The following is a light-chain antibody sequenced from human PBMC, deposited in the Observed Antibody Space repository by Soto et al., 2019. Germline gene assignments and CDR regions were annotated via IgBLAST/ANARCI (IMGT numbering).Light chain of an antibody. CDR1: QGISSY. CDR2: AAS. Sequence: DIQLTQSPSFLSASLGDRATITCRASQGISSYLAWYQQKPGKAPTLLIYAASTLESGVPSRFSGSGSGTEFTLTISSLQPEDFATYYCQQHNSYPITFGQGTRVEIK. J-gene: IGKJ5*01. V-gene: IGKV1-9*01. CDR3: QQHNSYPIT.